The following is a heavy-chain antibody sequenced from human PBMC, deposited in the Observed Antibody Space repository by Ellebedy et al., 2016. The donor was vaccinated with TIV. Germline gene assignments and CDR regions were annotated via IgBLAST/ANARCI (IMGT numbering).Heavy chain of an antibody. V-gene: IGHV4-31*03. CDR2: TNYSGSA. CDR1: GASFTHPTHF. CDR3: ARDLIPAAMGMDV. D-gene: IGHD2-2*01. J-gene: IGHJ6*02. Sequence: SETLSLXXTVSGASFTHPTHFWTWIRHPPGTGLEWNGYTNYSGSASYNPSLKDRVTISVDTSKSQFSLILTSVTAADTAVYYCARDLIPAAMGMDVWGQGTTVTVSS.